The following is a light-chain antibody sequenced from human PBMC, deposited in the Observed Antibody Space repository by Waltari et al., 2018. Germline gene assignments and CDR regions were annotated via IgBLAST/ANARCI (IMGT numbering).Light chain of an antibody. CDR2: EVT. Sequence: QSGLTQPPSAVGSPGPSVTISCAGNRHDVSTYQYVSWYQHHPGRHPKLIIYEVTKRSSGVAARFSGSKSGNTASLTVSGLQAEDEADYYCTSYAGAHNLLFGGGTKLTVL. J-gene: IGLJ2*01. CDR3: TSYAGAHNLL. V-gene: IGLV2-8*01. CDR1: RHDVSTYQY.